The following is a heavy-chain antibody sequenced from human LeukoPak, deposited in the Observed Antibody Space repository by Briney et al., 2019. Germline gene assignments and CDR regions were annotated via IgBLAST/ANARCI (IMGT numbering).Heavy chain of an antibody. CDR3: ARRDYYYYYMDV. CDR1: GGTFSSYA. CDR2: IIPIFGTA. J-gene: IGHJ6*03. Sequence: ASVKVSCKASGGTFSSYAISWVRQAPGQGLEWMGGIIPIFGTANYAQKFQGRVTITADESTSTAYMELSSLRSEDTAVYYCARRDYYYYYMDVWGKGTTVTVSS. V-gene: IGHV1-69*13.